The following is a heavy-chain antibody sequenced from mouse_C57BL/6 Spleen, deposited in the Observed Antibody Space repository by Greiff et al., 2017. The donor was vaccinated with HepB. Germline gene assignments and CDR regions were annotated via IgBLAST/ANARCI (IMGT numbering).Heavy chain of an antibody. D-gene: IGHD1-1*01. CDR2: ISSGGSYT. CDR3: ASLLLGSLWHY. CDR1: GFTFSSYG. V-gene: IGHV5-6*01. Sequence: EVKLVESGGDLVKPGGSLKLSCAASGFTFSSYGMSWVRQTPDKRLEWVATISSGGSYTYYPDSVKGRFTIARDNAKNTLYLQMSSLKSEDTAMYYCASLLLGSLWHYWGQGTTLTVSS. J-gene: IGHJ2*01.